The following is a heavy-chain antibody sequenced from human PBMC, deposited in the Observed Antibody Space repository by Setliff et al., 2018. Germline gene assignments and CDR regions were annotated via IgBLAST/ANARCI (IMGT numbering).Heavy chain of an antibody. D-gene: IGHD3-3*01. V-gene: IGHV4-39*07. CDR3: ASGYNFWSGYFVVAESYQY. CDR1: GVSITSYNYF. Sequence: SETLSLTCTVSGVSITSYNYFWGWIRQPPGKGLEWIGSVYYTGTTSYNPSLKSRLTMSLDTSKNQLSRRLTSVTAADTAIYYCASGYNFWSGYFVVAESYQYWGQGTLVTVSS. J-gene: IGHJ1*01. CDR2: VYYTGTT.